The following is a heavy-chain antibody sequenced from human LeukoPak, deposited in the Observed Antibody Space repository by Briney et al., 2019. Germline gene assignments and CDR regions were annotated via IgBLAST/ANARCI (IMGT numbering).Heavy chain of an antibody. CDR3: GSGLTDS. V-gene: IGHV4-39*01. J-gene: IGHJ4*02. Sequence: SETLSLTCSVSDGSISTDDYYWGWIRQPPGKGLEWIGSIYSSGSTYYNPSLKSRVTISSDTSKNQFSLKLSSVTAADTAVYYCGSGLTDSWGQGILVTVSS. D-gene: IGHD3-10*01. CDR1: DGSISTDDYY. CDR2: IYSSGST.